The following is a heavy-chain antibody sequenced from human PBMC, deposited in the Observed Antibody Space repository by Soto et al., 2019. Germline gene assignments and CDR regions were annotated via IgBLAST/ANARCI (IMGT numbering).Heavy chain of an antibody. CDR3: ARASRPHTTGWYFYAFDI. CDR2: ISVYNGFT. Sequence: ASVKVSCKASGYSFTTYGITWVRQAPGQGLESMGWISVYNGFTNYAQNLQGRVTMTTDTSTTTAYMELKSLTSDDTAVYYYARASRPHTTGWYFYAFDIWGQGTMVTVSS. V-gene: IGHV1-18*01. D-gene: IGHD6-19*01. J-gene: IGHJ3*02. CDR1: GYSFTTYG.